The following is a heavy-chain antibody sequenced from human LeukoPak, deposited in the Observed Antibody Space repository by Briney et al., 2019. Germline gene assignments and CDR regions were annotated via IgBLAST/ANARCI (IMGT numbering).Heavy chain of an antibody. Sequence: GGSLRLSCAASGFTVSTNFMNWIRQAPGQGLEWISYISSSGDTVYYADSVKGRFTISRDNAKSSLYLQMNSLRGEDTALYYCVRESGGGSYDDYWGQGTLITVSS. V-gene: IGHV3-11*04. J-gene: IGHJ4*02. CDR1: GFTVSTNF. D-gene: IGHD2-15*01. CDR2: ISSSGDTV. CDR3: VRESGGGSYDDY.